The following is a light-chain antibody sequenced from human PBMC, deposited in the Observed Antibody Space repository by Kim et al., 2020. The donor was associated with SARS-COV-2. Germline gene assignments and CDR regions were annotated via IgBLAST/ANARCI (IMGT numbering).Light chain of an antibody. J-gene: IGLJ2*01. V-gene: IGLV4-69*01. CDR2: LNGDGRH. CDR3: QTWGTGIQV. CDR1: SGHSSYA. Sequence: ASVKLTCTLSSGHSSYAIAWHQQQPGKGPRYLMKLNGDGRHNKGDGIPDRFSGSSSGAERYLTISSLQSEDEADYYCQTWGTGIQVFGGGTKLTVL.